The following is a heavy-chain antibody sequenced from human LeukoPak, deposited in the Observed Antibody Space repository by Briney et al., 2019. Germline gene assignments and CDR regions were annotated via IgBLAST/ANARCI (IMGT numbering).Heavy chain of an antibody. CDR2: ISGSGDST. D-gene: IGHD6-13*01. Sequence: PGGSLRLSCAVSGLTFSSFAMSWVRQAPGKGLGWVSAISGSGDSTYYADSVKGRFTISRDNSKSTLFLQMNSLRAEDTAVYYCAKDRDYRSSWYTADYWGQGTLVTVSS. V-gene: IGHV3-23*01. CDR1: GLTFSSFA. J-gene: IGHJ4*02. CDR3: AKDRDYRSSWYTADY.